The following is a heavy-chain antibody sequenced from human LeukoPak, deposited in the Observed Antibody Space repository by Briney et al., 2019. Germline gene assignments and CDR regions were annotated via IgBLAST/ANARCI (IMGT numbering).Heavy chain of an antibody. V-gene: IGHV4-59*01. Sequence: SETLSLTCSVSGGSISSYYWSWIRQPPGKGLEWIGYIYYSGSTNYNPSLKSRVTISVDTSKNQFSLKLSSVIAADTAVYYCARDGGYGSGSSLWGQGTLVTVSS. D-gene: IGHD3-10*01. CDR2: IYYSGST. CDR1: GGSISSYY. J-gene: IGHJ4*02. CDR3: ARDGGYGSGSSL.